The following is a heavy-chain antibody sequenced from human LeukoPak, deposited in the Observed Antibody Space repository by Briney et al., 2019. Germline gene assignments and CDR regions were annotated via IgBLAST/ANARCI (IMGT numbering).Heavy chain of an antibody. J-gene: IGHJ3*02. V-gene: IGHV3-21*01. Sequence: KPGGSLRLSCVASGFTFGGYTINWVRLAPGKGLEWVSSISSSLNMYFAELVKGRFTISRDSARNSVSLQLNSLRVEDTAVYYCARDAGIVAFDIWGQGTVVTVSS. CDR2: ISSSLNM. D-gene: IGHD2-15*01. CDR3: ARDAGIVAFDI. CDR1: GFTFGGYT.